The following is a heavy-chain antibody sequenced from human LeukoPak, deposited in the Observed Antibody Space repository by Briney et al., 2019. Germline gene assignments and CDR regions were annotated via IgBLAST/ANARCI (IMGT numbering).Heavy chain of an antibody. Sequence: ASVKVSCKVSGHSLTDLSIHWVRQAPGKGLEWMGGFDIEDAETIYGQEFEGRVIMTEDTATEAAYMELSSLKYEDTAVYYCVAEVIEVTMGDYWGQGTLVTVSS. D-gene: IGHD4-11*01. CDR3: VAEVIEVTMGDY. J-gene: IGHJ4*02. CDR1: GHSLTDLS. CDR2: FDIEDAET. V-gene: IGHV1-24*01.